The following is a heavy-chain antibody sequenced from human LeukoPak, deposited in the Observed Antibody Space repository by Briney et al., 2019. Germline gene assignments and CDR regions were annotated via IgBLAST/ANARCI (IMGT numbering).Heavy chain of an antibody. CDR2: ISADSATT. CDR3: ARKSASGNYPLDY. Sequence: GGSLRLSCAASGFTFDDYGMSWVRQAPGKGLEWVSVISADSATTFYADSVKGRFTISRDNAKNTVFLQMSSLRAEDTALYYCARKSASGNYPLDYWGQGTLVTVSS. J-gene: IGHJ4*02. CDR1: GFTFDDYG. D-gene: IGHD3-10*01. V-gene: IGHV3-20*04.